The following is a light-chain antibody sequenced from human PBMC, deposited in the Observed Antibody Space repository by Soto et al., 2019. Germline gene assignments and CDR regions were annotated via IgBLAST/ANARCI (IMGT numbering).Light chain of an antibody. J-gene: IGKJ4*01. Sequence: EIVLTQSPDTLSVSPGERATLSCLASQSISRNLAWYQQKPGQAPRLLMFRTSSRATGFPARFSGSGSGTEFNLTISSLQSEDFGVYYCQQYNNWPRATFGGGTKVDIK. CDR3: QQYNNWPRAT. CDR1: QSISRN. CDR2: RTS. V-gene: IGKV3-15*01.